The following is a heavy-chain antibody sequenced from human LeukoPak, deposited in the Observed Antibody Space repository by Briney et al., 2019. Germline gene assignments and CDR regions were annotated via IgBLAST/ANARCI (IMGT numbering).Heavy chain of an antibody. CDR2: ISGSGGGT. V-gene: IGHV3-23*01. CDR3: AKDPGTRSRGAFYI. D-gene: IGHD3-10*01. Sequence: GGSLRLSCAPSGFTFSRYAMSWVPHAPGKGLKGVSAISGSGGGTSSAHSVKGRFTLSRDNSKNSLYLQMHRLRAEHPVVFFCAKDPGTRSRGAFYICGQGAMVTVSS. CDR1: GFTFSRYA. J-gene: IGHJ3*02.